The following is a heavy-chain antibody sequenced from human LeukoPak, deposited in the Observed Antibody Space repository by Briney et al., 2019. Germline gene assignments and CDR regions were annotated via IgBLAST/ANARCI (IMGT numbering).Heavy chain of an antibody. CDR1: RLKISDYS. Sequence: GGSLRLSCAVSRLKISDYSMSWIRQSSGKGLEWVSSINNGGDVIQYANSVKGRFTVSRDNTKNSLYLQMNSLTAEDTAVYYCVVQAGLTYYDISFDSWGQGPLVTVSS. V-gene: IGHV3-11*01. J-gene: IGHJ5*01. D-gene: IGHD3-9*01. CDR3: VVQAGLTYYDISFDS. CDR2: INNGGDVI.